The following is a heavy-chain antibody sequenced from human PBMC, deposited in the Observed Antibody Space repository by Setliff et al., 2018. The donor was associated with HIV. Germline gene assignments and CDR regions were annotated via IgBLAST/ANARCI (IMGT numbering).Heavy chain of an antibody. CDR2: IYPGDSDT. J-gene: IGHJ4*02. D-gene: IGHD2-21*01. Sequence: GESLKISCRGSGYTFTNYWIGWVRQMPGRGLEWMGIIYPGDSDTRYSPSFEGQVTMSADKSINTAYMELSSLRSEDTAVYYCARSAYCGGDCYSFWDYWGQGTLVTVSS. CDR3: ARSAYCGGDCYSFWDY. CDR1: GYTFTNYW. V-gene: IGHV5-51*01.